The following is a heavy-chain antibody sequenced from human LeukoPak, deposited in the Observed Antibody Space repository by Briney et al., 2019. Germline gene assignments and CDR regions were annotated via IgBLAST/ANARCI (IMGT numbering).Heavy chain of an antibody. V-gene: IGHV4-59*01. J-gene: IGHJ5*02. CDR1: GGSISSYY. Sequence: SETLSLTCTVSGGSISSYYWSWIRQPPGKGLEWIGYIYYSGSTNYNPSLKSRVTISVDTSKNQFSLNLSSVTAADTAVYYCARVDDGDYFRWFDPWGQGTLVTVSS. D-gene: IGHD4-17*01. CDR2: IYYSGST. CDR3: ARVDDGDYFRWFDP.